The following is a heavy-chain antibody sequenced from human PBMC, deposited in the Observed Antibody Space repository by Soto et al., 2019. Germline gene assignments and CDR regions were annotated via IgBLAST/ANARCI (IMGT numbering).Heavy chain of an antibody. CDR1: GGSITGYY. CDR3: ARRNYGEEGYFFDF. V-gene: IGHV4-59*08. Sequence: QVQLRESGPGLVRPSETLSLTCTVSGGSITGYYWSWIRQPPGKGLEWIGDIYDSGTTTYNAALRGRVPISADTSKNQFSLNLRSVTAADTAVYYCARRNYGEEGYFFDFWGQGLLVTVSS. J-gene: IGHJ4*02. D-gene: IGHD4-17*01. CDR2: IYDSGTT.